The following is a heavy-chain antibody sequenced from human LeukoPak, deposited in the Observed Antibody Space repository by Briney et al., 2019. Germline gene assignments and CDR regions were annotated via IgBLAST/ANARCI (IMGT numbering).Heavy chain of an antibody. CDR3: AKDGSGSAIFGVPYIAYNWFDP. CDR2: ISGSGGST. Sequence: GGSLRLSCAASGFTFSSYAMSWVRQAPGKGLEWVSAISGSGGSTYYADSVKGRFTISRDNSKNTLYLQMNSLRAEDTAVYYCAKDGSGSAIFGVPYIAYNWFDPWGQGTLVTVSS. V-gene: IGHV3-23*01. D-gene: IGHD3-3*01. J-gene: IGHJ5*02. CDR1: GFTFSSYA.